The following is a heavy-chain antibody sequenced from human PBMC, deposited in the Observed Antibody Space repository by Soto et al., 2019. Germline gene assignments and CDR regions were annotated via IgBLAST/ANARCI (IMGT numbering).Heavy chain of an antibody. V-gene: IGHV3-23*01. D-gene: IGHD6-13*01. CDR2: ISGSGGST. CDR3: AKDQGSSWYEIDY. Sequence: GGSLRLSCAASGFTFSSYAMNWVSQAPGKGLEWVSGISGSGGSTYYADSVKGRFTISRDNSKNTLYLQMNSLRAEDTAVYYCAKDQGSSWYEIDYWGQGTLVTVSS. J-gene: IGHJ4*02. CDR1: GFTFSSYA.